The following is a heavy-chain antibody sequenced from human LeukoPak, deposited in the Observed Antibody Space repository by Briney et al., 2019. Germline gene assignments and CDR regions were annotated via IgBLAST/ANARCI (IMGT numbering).Heavy chain of an antibody. CDR3: TRVLSGYDLYYFDY. D-gene: IGHD5-12*01. CDR2: IRSKAYGGTT. Sequence: GGSLRLSCAASGFTFGDYAMSWVRQAPGKGLEWVGFIRSKAYGGTTEYAASVKGRFTISRDDSKSIAYLQMNSLKTEDTAVYYCTRVLSGYDLYYFDYWGQGTLVTVSS. J-gene: IGHJ4*02. CDR1: GFTFGDYA. V-gene: IGHV3-49*04.